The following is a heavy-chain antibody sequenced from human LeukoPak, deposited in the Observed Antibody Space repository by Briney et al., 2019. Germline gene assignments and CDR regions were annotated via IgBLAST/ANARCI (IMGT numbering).Heavy chain of an antibody. CDR2: IYYSGST. CDR1: GGSISSNSYY. Sequence: PSETLSLTCTVSGGSISSNSYYWGWIRQPPGKGLEWIGSIYYSGSTYYNPSLKSRVTISVDTSKNQFSLKLSSVTAADTAVYYCARQNSGFIAAAGRFDYWGQGTLVTVSS. CDR3: ARQNSGFIAAAGRFDY. J-gene: IGHJ4*02. D-gene: IGHD6-13*01. V-gene: IGHV4-39*01.